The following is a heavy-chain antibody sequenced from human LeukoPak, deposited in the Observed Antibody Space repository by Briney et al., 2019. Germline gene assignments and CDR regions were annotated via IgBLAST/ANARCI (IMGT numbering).Heavy chain of an antibody. V-gene: IGHV4-4*07. Sequence: KSSETLSLICTVSGGSINSYWTWVRQPAGKGLEWIGRISGSGTITYNPALQSRLSISIHTSKKQFSLKLMSVTAADTAVYYCARDSGTTGEVKFDPWGQGTLVTVSS. CDR3: ARDSGTTGEVKFDP. D-gene: IGHD3-10*01. CDR1: GGSINSY. CDR2: ISGSGTI. J-gene: IGHJ5*02.